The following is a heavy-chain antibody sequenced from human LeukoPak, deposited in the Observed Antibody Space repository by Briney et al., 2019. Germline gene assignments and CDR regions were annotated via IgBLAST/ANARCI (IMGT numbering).Heavy chain of an antibody. Sequence: GRSLRLSCAASGFTFSSYAMHWVRQAPGKGLEWVAVISYDGSNKYYADSVKGRFTISRDNSKNTLYLQMNSLRAEDTAVYYRAREDETEYSSSWYDYWGQGTLVTVSS. V-gene: IGHV3-30-3*01. CDR1: GFTFSSYA. D-gene: IGHD6-13*01. CDR3: AREDETEYSSSWYDY. CDR2: ISYDGSNK. J-gene: IGHJ4*02.